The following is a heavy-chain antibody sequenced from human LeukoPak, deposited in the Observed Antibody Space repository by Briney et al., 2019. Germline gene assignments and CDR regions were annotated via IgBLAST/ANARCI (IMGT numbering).Heavy chain of an antibody. CDR3: ARGIAAAGGRWFDP. J-gene: IGHJ5*02. V-gene: IGHV1-2*02. CDR2: INPNSGGT. CDR1: GSTFTDYY. D-gene: IGHD6-13*01. Sequence: GASLKVSCKASGSTFTDYYMHWVRQAPGQGLESMGWINPNSGGTNYAQQFQGRVTMTRATSISTAYMELSNLRSDDTAVYYCARGIAAAGGRWFDPWGQGTLVTVSS.